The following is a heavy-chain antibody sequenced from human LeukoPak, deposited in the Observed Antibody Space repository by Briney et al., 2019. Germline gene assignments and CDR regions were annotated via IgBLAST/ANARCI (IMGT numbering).Heavy chain of an antibody. Sequence: GGXLRLSCAASGFTFSSYGMHWVRQAPGKGVEGVAFIREEGSNKYYADSVKGRFTISRDNYKKTLYLQMNSLRAEDTAVYYCAPLDIVVVPALWGQGTLVTVSS. CDR1: GFTFSSYG. D-gene: IGHD2-2*03. CDR3: APLDIVVVPAL. V-gene: IGHV3-30*02. J-gene: IGHJ4*02. CDR2: IREEGSNK.